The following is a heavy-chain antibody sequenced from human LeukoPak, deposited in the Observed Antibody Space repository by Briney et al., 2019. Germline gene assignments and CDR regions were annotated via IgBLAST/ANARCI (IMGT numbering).Heavy chain of an antibody. V-gene: IGHV3-23*01. J-gene: IGHJ6*03. D-gene: IGHD6-19*01. CDR2: ISGSGGST. Sequence: GGSLRLSCAASGFTFSNAWMSWVRQAPGKGLEWVSAISGSGGSTYYADSVKGRFTISRDNSKNTLYLQMNSLRAEDTAVYYCAKGSYSSGWYQPDYYSLYYYYYMDVWGKGTTVTVSS. CDR3: AKGSYSSGWYQPDYYSLYYYYYMDV. CDR1: GFTFSNAW.